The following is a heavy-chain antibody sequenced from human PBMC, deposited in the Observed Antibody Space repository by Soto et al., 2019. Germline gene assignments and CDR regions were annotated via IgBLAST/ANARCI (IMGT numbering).Heavy chain of an antibody. CDR1: GFTFSSHA. D-gene: IGHD6-6*01. CDR3: EKDARPLKCYSHMHA. Sequence: EVQLLESGGGLVQPGGSLRLSCAASGFTFSSHAMTWVRQVPGKGLEWVSTITASGDDTFYADSVKGRFTISRDNSENTVFLKRGSRRAADPPAFYCEKDARPLKCYSHMHAWGKG. V-gene: IGHV3-23*01. J-gene: IGHJ6*03. CDR2: ITASGDDT.